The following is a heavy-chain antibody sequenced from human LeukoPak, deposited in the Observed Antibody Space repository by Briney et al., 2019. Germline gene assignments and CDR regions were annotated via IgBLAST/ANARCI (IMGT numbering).Heavy chain of an antibody. Sequence: PSETLSLTCTVSGGSISSSSYYWGWIRQPPGKGLEWIGSIYYSGSTYYNPSLKSRVTMSVDTSKNQFSLKLSSVTAADTAVYYCARDFVPAATPASPPDAFDIWGQGTMVTVSS. CDR2: IYYSGST. J-gene: IGHJ3*02. V-gene: IGHV4-39*07. CDR3: ARDFVPAATPASPPDAFDI. CDR1: GGSISSSSYY. D-gene: IGHD2-2*02.